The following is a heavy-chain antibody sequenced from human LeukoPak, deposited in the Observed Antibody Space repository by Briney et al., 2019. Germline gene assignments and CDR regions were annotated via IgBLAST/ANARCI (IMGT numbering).Heavy chain of an antibody. J-gene: IGHJ5*02. CDR3: AREPEYYWFDP. Sequence: GESLRLSCAASGFTFSSYSMNWVRQAPGKGLEWVSYISSSSSTIYYADSVKGRFTISRDNAKNSLYLQMNSLRAEDTAVYCCAREPEYYWFDPWGQGTLVTVSS. CDR2: ISSSSSTI. CDR1: GFTFSSYS. D-gene: IGHD2/OR15-2a*01. V-gene: IGHV3-48*01.